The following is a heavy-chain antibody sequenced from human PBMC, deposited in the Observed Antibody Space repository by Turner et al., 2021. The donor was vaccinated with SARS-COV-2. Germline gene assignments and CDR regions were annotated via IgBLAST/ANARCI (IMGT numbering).Heavy chain of an antibody. CDR2: IYSGGST. CDR1: GLTVSSNY. V-gene: IGHV3-53*01. CDR3: ARGNYDSLS. Sequence: DVRLVSSGGVLIGPGGSLRLSCAASGLTVSSNYMRCVRQAPGKGLEWVLIIYSGGSTYYEDSVKCRFTISRDNSKNTLYLQMNSLRAEDTAVYYCARGNYDSLSWGQGTLVTVSS. J-gene: IGHJ4*02. D-gene: IGHD3-22*01.